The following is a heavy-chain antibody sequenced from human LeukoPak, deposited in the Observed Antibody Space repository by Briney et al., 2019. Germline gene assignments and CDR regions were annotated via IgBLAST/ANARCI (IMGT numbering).Heavy chain of an antibody. CDR1: GGSISSYY. CDR2: IYYSGST. CDR3: ARDAPSRHDASDI. V-gene: IGHV4-59*01. J-gene: IGHJ3*02. Sequence: SETLSLTCTVSGGSISSYYWSWIRQPPGKGLEWIGYIYYSGSTNYNPSLESRVTISVDTSKNQFSLKLSSVTAADTAVYYCARDAPSRHDASDIWGQGTMVTVSS.